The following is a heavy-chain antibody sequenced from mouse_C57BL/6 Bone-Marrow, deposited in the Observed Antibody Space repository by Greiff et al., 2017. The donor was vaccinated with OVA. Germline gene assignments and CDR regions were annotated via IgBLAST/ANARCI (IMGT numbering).Heavy chain of an antibody. V-gene: IGHV1-53*01. CDR3: ARGGDHYYGY. J-gene: IGHJ2*01. CDR2: INPSNGGT. Sequence: QVHVKQSGTELVKPGASVKLSCKASGYTFTSYWMHWVKQRPGQGLEWIGNINPSNGGTNYNEKFKSKATLTVDKSSSTAYMQLSSLTSEDSAVDYCARGGDHYYGYWGQGTTLTVSS. CDR1: GYTFTSYW.